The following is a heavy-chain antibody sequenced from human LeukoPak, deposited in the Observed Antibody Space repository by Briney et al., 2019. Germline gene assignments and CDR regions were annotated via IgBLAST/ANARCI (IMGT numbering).Heavy chain of an antibody. CDR3: ARKFISNWSFDY. J-gene: IGHJ4*02. CDR2: IFYSGGT. V-gene: IGHV4-59*08. D-gene: IGHD6-13*01. Sequence: SETLSLTCTVSGGSISSYHWSWIRQPPGKGQEWIGYIFYSGGTDYNPSLKSRVTISVDTSKNQFSLKLISMTAADTAVYYCARKFISNWSFDYWGQGTLVTVSS. CDR1: GGSISSYH.